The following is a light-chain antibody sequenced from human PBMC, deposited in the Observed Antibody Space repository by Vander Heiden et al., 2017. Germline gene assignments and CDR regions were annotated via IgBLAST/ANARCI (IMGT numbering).Light chain of an antibody. J-gene: IGKJ4*01. CDR2: DAS. Sequence: EIVLTQSTVTLSLSPGERATLSGRASQSVSSYLAWYQQKPGQAPRLLIYDASNRATGIPARFSGSGSGTDFTLTISSLEPEDFAVYYCQQRSNWPPGGTFGGGTKVEIK. CDR1: QSVSSY. V-gene: IGKV3-11*01. CDR3: QQRSNWPPGGT.